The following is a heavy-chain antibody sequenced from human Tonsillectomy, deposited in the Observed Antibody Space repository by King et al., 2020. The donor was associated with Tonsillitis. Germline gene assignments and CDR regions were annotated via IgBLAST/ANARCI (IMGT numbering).Heavy chain of an antibody. D-gene: IGHD3-22*01. CDR1: GGSISSSGYY. J-gene: IGHJ4*02. V-gene: IGHV4-39*01. Sequence: LQLQESGPGLVKPSETLSLTCTVSGGSISSSGYYWGWIRQPPGKGLEWIGSIYYTGSTYYNPSLKSGVTISVDTSKNQFSLKLTSVTAADTAVYYCARIDYYDSSGYYYLDYWGQGTLVTVSS. CDR2: IYYTGST. CDR3: ARIDYYDSSGYYYLDY.